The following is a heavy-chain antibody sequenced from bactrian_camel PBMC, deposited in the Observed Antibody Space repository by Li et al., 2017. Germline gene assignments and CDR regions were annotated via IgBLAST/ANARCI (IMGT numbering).Heavy chain of an antibody. J-gene: IGHJ4*01. CDR2: IYMTGDLA. D-gene: IGHD1*01. Sequence: VQLVECGGGVVEPGGSLTLSCQVPGLYGSSYFLSWVHQGPGQDREWIASIYMTGDLARYSDSVKGRFTITVDYAKKTVYLQMNSLKPEDTTMYICQSKGAYGHWNYAGRGTQVTVS. V-gene: IGHV3-2*01. CDR1: GLYGSSYF.